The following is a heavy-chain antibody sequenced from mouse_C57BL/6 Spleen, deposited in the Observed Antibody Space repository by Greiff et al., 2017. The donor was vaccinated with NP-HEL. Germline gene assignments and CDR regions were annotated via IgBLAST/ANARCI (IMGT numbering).Heavy chain of an antibody. CDR1: GFTFTDYY. Sequence: EVMLVESGGGLVQPGGSLSLSCAASGFTFTDYYMSWVRQPPGKALEWLGFIRNKANGYTTEYSASVKGRFTISRDNSKSILYLQMNALRAEDSATYYCARCITTVVDYWGQGTTLTVSS. D-gene: IGHD1-1*01. CDR2: IRNKANGYTT. V-gene: IGHV7-3*01. J-gene: IGHJ2*01. CDR3: ARCITTVVDY.